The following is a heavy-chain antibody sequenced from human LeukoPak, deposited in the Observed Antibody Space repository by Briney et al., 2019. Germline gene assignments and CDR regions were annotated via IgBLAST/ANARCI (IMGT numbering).Heavy chain of an antibody. Sequence: ASVKVSCKASGYTFTGYYMHWVRQAPGQGLEWMGRINPNSGGTNYAQKFQSRVTMTRDTSISTAYMELSRLRSDDTAVYYCARSYSYYYDSDIDYWGQGTLVTVSS. CDR3: ARSYSYYYDSDIDY. V-gene: IGHV1-2*06. J-gene: IGHJ4*02. CDR2: INPNSGGT. CDR1: GYTFTGYY. D-gene: IGHD3-22*01.